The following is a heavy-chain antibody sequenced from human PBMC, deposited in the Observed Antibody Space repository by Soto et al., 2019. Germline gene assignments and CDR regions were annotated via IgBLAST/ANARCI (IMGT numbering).Heavy chain of an antibody. V-gene: IGHV5-51*01. CDR3: ARGGYGDNSDDAFYI. CDR1: GYTFTTYW. Sequence: PGESLKISCKGSGYTFTTYWIGWVRQMPGTGLEWMGIVSSGDSNTRYSPSFQGRVTISADKSINTAYLQWSSLKASDTAMYYCARGGYGDNSDDAFYIWGPGTMVTVSS. CDR2: VSSGDSNT. J-gene: IGHJ3*02. D-gene: IGHD5-18*01.